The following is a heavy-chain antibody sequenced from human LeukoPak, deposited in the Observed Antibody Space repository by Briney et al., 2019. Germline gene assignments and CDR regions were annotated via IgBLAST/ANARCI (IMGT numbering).Heavy chain of an antibody. Sequence: PGGSLRLSCAASGFTVSNNYMGWVRQAPGKGLEWVSFIYNTGDTKYADSVKGRFTISRDNSKNTLSLQMNSLRADDTAVYYCARWFCTSATCYYDNWGQGTLVAVSS. V-gene: IGHV3-53*01. CDR2: IYNTGDT. CDR1: GFTVSNNY. J-gene: IGHJ4*02. D-gene: IGHD3-22*01. CDR3: ARWFCTSATCYYDN.